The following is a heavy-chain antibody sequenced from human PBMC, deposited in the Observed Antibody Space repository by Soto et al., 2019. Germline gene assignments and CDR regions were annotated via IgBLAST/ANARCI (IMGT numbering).Heavy chain of an antibody. V-gene: IGHV4-31*03. J-gene: IGHJ4*02. CDR3: ASLISSSFPYFDY. CDR1: GGSISSGGYY. Sequence: SETLSLTCTVSGGSISSGGYYWSWIRQHPGKGLEWIGYIYYSGSTYYNPSLKSRATISVDTSKNQFSLKLSSVTAADTAVYYCASLISSSFPYFDYWGQGTLVTVSS. CDR2: IYYSGST. D-gene: IGHD6-6*01.